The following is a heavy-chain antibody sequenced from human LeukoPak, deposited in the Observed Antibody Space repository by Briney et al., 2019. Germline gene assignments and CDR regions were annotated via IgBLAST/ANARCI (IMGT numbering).Heavy chain of an antibody. V-gene: IGHV3-73*01. CDR1: GFTFSGST. D-gene: IGHD2-15*01. J-gene: IGHJ5*02. Sequence: GESLKLSCAASGFTFSGSTIHWVRQASGKGLEWVGRIRSKPNSYATTYAASLKGRFIISRDDSRNTAYLQMSSLEIEDTAVYYCTGQAALVAAENWFDPWGQGTLVTVSS. CDR2: IRSKPNSYAT. CDR3: TGQAALVAAENWFDP.